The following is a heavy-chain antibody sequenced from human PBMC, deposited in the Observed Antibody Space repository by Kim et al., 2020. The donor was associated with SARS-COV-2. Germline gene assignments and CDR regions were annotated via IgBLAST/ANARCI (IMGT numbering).Heavy chain of an antibody. CDR2: IYYSGST. J-gene: IGHJ5*02. D-gene: IGHD3-10*01. V-gene: IGHV4-39*01. Sequence: SETLSLTCTVSGGSISSSSYYWGWIRQPPGKGLEWIGSIYYSGSTYYNPSLKSRVTISVDTSKNQFSLKLSSVTAADTAVYYCARLPTTLWFGELFGWFDPWGQGTLVTVSS. CDR1: GGSISSSSYY. CDR3: ARLPTTLWFGELFGWFDP.